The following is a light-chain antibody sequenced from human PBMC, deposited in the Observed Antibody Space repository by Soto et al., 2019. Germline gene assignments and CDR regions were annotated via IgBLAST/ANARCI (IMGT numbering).Light chain of an antibody. CDR3: SSYTTNSPPVV. Sequence: QSVLTQPASVSGSPVQSITISCTGTSGDIGSYTYVSWYQQYPGKAPKLLISEVTNRPSGVSNRFSGSKSGNTASLTISGLQAEDEAHYYCSSYTTNSPPVVFGGGTKVTVL. CDR2: EVT. CDR1: SGDIGSYTY. J-gene: IGLJ2*01. V-gene: IGLV2-14*01.